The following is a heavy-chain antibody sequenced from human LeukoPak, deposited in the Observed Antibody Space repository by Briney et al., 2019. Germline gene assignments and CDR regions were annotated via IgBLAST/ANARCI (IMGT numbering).Heavy chain of an antibody. CDR3: ARDPVGARNWFDP. J-gene: IGHJ5*02. Sequence: GGSLRLSCAASGFTFSSYGMHWVRQAPGKGLEWVAFIRYDGSNKYYADSVKGRFTISRDNSKNTLYLQMNSLRAEDTAVYYCARDPVGARNWFDPWGQGTLVTVSS. CDR2: IRYDGSNK. D-gene: IGHD1-26*01. V-gene: IGHV3-30*02. CDR1: GFTFSSYG.